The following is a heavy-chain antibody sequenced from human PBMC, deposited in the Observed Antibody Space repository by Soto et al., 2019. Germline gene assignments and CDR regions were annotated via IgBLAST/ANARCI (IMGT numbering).Heavy chain of an antibody. CDR1: GFTFSSYG. J-gene: IGHJ4*02. Sequence: GGSLRLSCAASGFTFSSYGMHWVRQAPGKGLEWVAVISYDGSNKYYADSAKGRFTISRDNSKNTLYLQMNSLRAEDTAVYYCAKDYSLYYYDSSGYLGYWGQGTLVTVSS. CDR3: AKDYSLYYYDSSGYLGY. D-gene: IGHD3-22*01. V-gene: IGHV3-30*18. CDR2: ISYDGSNK.